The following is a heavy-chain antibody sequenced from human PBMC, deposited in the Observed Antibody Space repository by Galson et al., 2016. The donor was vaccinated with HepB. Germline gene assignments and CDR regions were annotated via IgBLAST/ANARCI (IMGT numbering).Heavy chain of an antibody. CDR3: AKDRDRSIVVAAAAFDY. J-gene: IGHJ4*02. D-gene: IGHD2-15*01. CDR2: INWNSGSI. CDR1: GFIFDDYV. V-gene: IGHV3-9*01. Sequence: SLRLSCAASGFIFDDYVMHWVRQAPGKGLEWVSGINWNSGSIGYADSVKGRFIISRDNAKNSLYSEMNSLRPEDTAIYYCAKDRDRSIVVAAAAFDYWGQGSLVTVSS.